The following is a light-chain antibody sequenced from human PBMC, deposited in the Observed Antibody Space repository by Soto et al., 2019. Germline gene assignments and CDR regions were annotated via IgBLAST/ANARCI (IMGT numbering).Light chain of an antibody. CDR2: EVS. CDR3: SSYTSSSTRL. CDR1: SSDVGGYNY. V-gene: IGLV2-14*01. Sequence: QSALTQPASVSGSPGQSITISCTGTSSDVGGYNYVSWYQQHSGKAPKLMIYEVSNRPSGVSNRFSGSKSGNTASLTISGLQAEDEADYYCSSYTSSSTRLFGGGTQLTVL. J-gene: IGLJ2*01.